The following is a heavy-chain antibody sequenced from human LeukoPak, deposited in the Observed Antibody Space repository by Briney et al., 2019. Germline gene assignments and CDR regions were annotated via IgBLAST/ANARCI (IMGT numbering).Heavy chain of an antibody. CDR2: TYYRSTWYN. V-gene: IGHV6-1*01. J-gene: IGHJ5*02. CDR1: GDSVSSNSVT. D-gene: IGHD3-9*01. Sequence: SQTLSLPSAISGDSVSSNSVTWNWIRQSPSRGLEWLGRTYYRSTWYNDYAVSVKGRITVNPDTSKNQFSLHLNSVTPEDTAVYYCARRLTQYDCFDPWGQGILVTVSS. CDR3: ARRLTQYDCFDP.